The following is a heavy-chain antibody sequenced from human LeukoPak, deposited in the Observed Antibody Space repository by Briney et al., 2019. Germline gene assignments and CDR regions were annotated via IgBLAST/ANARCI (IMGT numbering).Heavy chain of an antibody. J-gene: IGHJ4*02. CDR1: GFIFSSYA. CDR2: IYTTGTI. CDR3: ARGMTAIDY. D-gene: IGHD2-21*02. Sequence: GGSLRLSCAASGFIFSSYAMTWVRQAPGKGLEWVSVIYTTGTIYYADSVKGRFTISRDISKNEVYLQMNSLRAEDTAVYYCARGMTAIDYWGQGTLVTVSS. V-gene: IGHV3-23*05.